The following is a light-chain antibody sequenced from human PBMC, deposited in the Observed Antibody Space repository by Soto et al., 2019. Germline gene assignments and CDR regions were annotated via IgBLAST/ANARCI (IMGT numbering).Light chain of an antibody. J-gene: IGKJ1*01. Sequence: DIQMTQSPSILSASVEDRITITCRASQSISSWLAWYQQKPGTAPKLVIHGESILQSGVRSRFSGSGSGTHFTLTINNLQPKDVATYYCHHTYSTRTFGQGTKV. V-gene: IGKV1-39*01. CDR1: QSISSW. CDR2: GES. CDR3: HHTYSTRT.